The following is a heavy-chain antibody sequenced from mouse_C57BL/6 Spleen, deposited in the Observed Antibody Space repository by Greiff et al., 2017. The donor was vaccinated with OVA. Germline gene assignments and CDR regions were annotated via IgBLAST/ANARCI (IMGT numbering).Heavy chain of an antibody. J-gene: IGHJ2*01. Sequence: EVKLVESGGDLVKPGGSLKLSCAASGFTFSSYGMSWVRQTPDQRLEWVATISSGGSSTYYPDSVKGRFTLSIANAKNTLYLQMSSLKSDDTAMYYCGRHPFITTVAYYVDYWGQGTTLTVSS. CDR2: ISSGGSST. CDR1: GFTFSSYG. D-gene: IGHD1-1*01. V-gene: IGHV5-6*01. CDR3: GRHPFITTVAYYVDY.